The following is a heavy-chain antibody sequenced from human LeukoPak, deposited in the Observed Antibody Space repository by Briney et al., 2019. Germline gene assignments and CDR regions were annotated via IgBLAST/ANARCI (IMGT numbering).Heavy chain of an antibody. CDR3: AKDSLWYGSETPLAGMGDY. D-gene: IGHD3-10*01. CDR2: IRYDGSNK. V-gene: IGHV3-30*02. CDR1: GFTFSSYG. J-gene: IGHJ4*02. Sequence: GGSLRLSCAASGFTFSSYGMHWVRQAPGKGLEWVAFIRYDGSNKYYADSVKGRFTISRDNSKNTLYLQMNSLRAEDTAVYYCAKDSLWYGSETPLAGMGDYWGQGTLVTVSS.